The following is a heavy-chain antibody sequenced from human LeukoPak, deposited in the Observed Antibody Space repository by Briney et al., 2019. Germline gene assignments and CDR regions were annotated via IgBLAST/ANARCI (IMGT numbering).Heavy chain of an antibody. Sequence: SETLSLTCTVSGGSISTSSDYWGWIRQPPGKGLEWIGSIYYSGRTSYNPSLQSRVTISVDTSKNQFSLRLSSVTAADSAVYYCARRNWNYENWLDPRGQGTLVTVPS. CDR1: GGSISTSSDY. CDR2: IYYSGRT. J-gene: IGHJ5*02. D-gene: IGHD1-7*01. V-gene: IGHV4-39*01. CDR3: ARRNWNYENWLDP.